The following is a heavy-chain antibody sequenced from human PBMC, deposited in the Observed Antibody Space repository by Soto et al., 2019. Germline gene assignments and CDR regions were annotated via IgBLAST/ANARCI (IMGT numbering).Heavy chain of an antibody. D-gene: IGHD4-17*01. CDR1: GFTFSSYG. CDR3: AKGGYGDPGYYYGMDV. J-gene: IGHJ6*02. V-gene: IGHV3-30*18. Sequence: LRLSCAASGFTFSSYGMHWVRQAPGKGLEWVAVISYDGSNKYYADSVKGRFTISRDNSKNTLYLQMNSLRAEDTAVYYCAKGGYGDPGYYYGMDVWGQGTTVTSP. CDR2: ISYDGSNK.